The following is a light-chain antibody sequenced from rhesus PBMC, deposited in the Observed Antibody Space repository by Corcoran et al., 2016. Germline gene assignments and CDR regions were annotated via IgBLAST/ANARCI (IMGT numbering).Light chain of an antibody. CDR1: QGISSW. V-gene: IGKV1-21*01. J-gene: IGKJ3*01. Sequence: DIQMTQSPSSLSASVGDRVTITCRASQGISSWLAWYQQKPGKAPNLLIYKASSFQSGVPSRFSGSGSGTDFTLTISSRQPEDFATYYCQQYNRAPFTFGPGTKLDIK. CDR2: KAS. CDR3: QQYNRAPFT.